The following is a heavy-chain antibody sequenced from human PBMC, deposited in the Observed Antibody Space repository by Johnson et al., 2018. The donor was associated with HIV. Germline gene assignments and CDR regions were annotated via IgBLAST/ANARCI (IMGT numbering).Heavy chain of an antibody. CDR1: GFIFSSYG. CDR3: AKVCYSGSYLDVFDI. J-gene: IGHJ3*02. V-gene: IGHV3-30*18. CDR2: ISYDGTNK. D-gene: IGHD1-26*01. Sequence: QAQLVESGGGVVQPGRSLRLSCAASGFIFSSYGMHWVRQAPGKGLEWVAVISYDGTNKYYADSVKGRFTISRDDSKNTLYLQMNSLRAEDTAVYYCAKVCYSGSYLDVFDIWGLGTMVTVSS.